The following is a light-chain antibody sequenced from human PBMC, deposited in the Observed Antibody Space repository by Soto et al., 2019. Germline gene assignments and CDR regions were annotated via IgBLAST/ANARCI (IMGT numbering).Light chain of an antibody. CDR3: SSFAGTFSLYV. CDR2: DVS. CDR1: DNDVGAYDH. J-gene: IGLJ1*01. V-gene: IGLV2-11*01. Sequence: QSVLTQPLSVSGSPGQSVAVSCTGTDNDVGAYDHVSWYQRSPDKAPRLLIFDVSKRPSGVPDRFSGSKSGNTASLTIPGLQADDEAEYFCSSFAGTFSLYVFGGGTKVTVL.